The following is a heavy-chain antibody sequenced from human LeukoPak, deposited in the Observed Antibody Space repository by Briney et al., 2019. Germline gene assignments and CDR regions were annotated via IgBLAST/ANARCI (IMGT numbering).Heavy chain of an antibody. D-gene: IGHD6-6*01. Sequence: GESLKISCKGSGYSFTSYWIGWVRQMPGKGLEWMGIIYPGDSYTRYSPSFQGQVTISADKSIRTAYLQWSSLKASDTALYFCARYGGEASIAAPFDYWGQGTLVTVSS. CDR3: ARYGGEASIAAPFDY. CDR2: IYPGDSYT. CDR1: GYSFTSYW. V-gene: IGHV5-51*01. J-gene: IGHJ4*02.